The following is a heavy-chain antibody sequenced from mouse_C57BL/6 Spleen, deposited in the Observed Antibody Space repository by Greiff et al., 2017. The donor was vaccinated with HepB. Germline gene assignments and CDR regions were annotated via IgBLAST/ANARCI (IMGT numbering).Heavy chain of an antibody. CDR2: ISNLAYSI. Sequence: EVKLMESGGGLVQPGGSLKLSCAASGFTFSDYGMAWVRQAPRKGPEWVAFISNLAYSIYYADTVTGRFTISRENAKNTLYLEMSSLRSEDTAMYYCARHGTTVVAAPMDYWGQGTSVTVSS. CDR1: GFTFSDYG. J-gene: IGHJ4*01. CDR3: ARHGTTVVAAPMDY. V-gene: IGHV5-15*01. D-gene: IGHD1-1*01.